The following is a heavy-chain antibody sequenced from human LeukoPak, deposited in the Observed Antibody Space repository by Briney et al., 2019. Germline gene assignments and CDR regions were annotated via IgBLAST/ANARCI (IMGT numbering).Heavy chain of an antibody. J-gene: IGHJ3*01. Sequence: SETLSLTCSVSVVSMNGYYWSWLRQSAGNRLEWIGHVDSSGNTNYNPSLESRVTMSVDTSKKQFSLELTSMTAADMAVYFCARQFLVGSTFHAFDLWGQGTRVTVSS. CDR1: VVSMNGYY. CDR2: VDSSGNT. D-gene: IGHD1-26*01. V-gene: IGHV4-4*07. CDR3: ARQFLVGSTFHAFDL.